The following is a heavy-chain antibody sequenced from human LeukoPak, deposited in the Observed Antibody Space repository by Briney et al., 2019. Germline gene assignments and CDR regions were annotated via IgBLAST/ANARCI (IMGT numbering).Heavy chain of an antibody. Sequence: GGSLRLSCAASGFTFSSYSMNWVRQAPGKGLEWVSSISSSSNYIYYADSVKGRFTISRDNSKNTLYLQMNSLRAEDTAVYYCAKDSRFGGGSYWSAFDIWGQGTMVTVSS. D-gene: IGHD1-26*01. CDR3: AKDSRFGGGSYWSAFDI. J-gene: IGHJ3*02. V-gene: IGHV3-21*04. CDR2: ISSSSNYI. CDR1: GFTFSSYS.